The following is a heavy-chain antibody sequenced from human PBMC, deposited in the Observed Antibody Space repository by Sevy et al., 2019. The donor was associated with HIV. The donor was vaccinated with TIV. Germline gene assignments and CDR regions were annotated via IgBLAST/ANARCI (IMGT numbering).Heavy chain of an antibody. CDR1: GGSISSGGYF. CDR2: MYHSGST. CDR3: ARATGSSAGFDS. D-gene: IGHD2-15*01. V-gene: IGHV4-31*03. Sequence: SETLSLTCTVSGGSISSGGYFWSWIRQHPGKGLEWVGYMYHSGSTYYNPSLNSRLSMSMDPSKNQFSLRMSTVTAADTAIYFCARATGSSAGFDSWGHGTVVTVSS. J-gene: IGHJ4*01.